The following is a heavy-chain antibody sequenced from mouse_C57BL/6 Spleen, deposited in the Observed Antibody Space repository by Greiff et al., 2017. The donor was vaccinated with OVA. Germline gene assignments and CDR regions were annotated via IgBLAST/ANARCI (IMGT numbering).Heavy chain of an antibody. D-gene: IGHD1-1*01. V-gene: IGHV14-2*01. J-gene: IGHJ3*01. CDR1: GFNIKDYY. CDR2: IDPGDGET. CDR3: ASFGSSWFAY. Sequence: EVKVVESGAELVKPGASVKLSCTASGFNIKDYYMHWVKQRTEQGLEWIGGIDPGDGETKYAPNFKGKATITADTSSNTAYLQLSSLASEDTAVYYCASFGSSWFAYWGQGTLVTVSA.